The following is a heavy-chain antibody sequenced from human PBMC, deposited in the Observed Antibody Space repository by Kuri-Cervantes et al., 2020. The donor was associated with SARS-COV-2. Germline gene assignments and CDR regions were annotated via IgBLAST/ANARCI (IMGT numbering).Heavy chain of an antibody. V-gene: IGHV1-8*01. D-gene: IGHD3-16*01. CDR2: LNPDTGNT. J-gene: IGHJ3*02. Sequence: ASVKVSCKASGYSFSSYDINWVRQAAGQGLEWMGWLNPDTGNTGNAKEFQGRVTMTTDTSINTAYMEVSSLSFEDTAIYYCARDGGKHIVVDAFDIWGQGTMVTVSS. CDR1: GYSFSSYD. CDR3: ARDGGKHIVVDAFDI.